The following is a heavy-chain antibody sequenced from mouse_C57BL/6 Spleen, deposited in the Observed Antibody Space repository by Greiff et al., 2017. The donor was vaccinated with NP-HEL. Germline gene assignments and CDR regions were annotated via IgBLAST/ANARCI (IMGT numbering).Heavy chain of an antibody. Sequence: EVQLVESGEGLVKPGGSLKLSCAASGFTFSSYAMSWVRQTPEKRLEWVAYISSGGDYIYYADTVKGRFTISRDNARNTLYLQMSSLKSEDTAMYYCTRGDYYGSSYPSFDYWGQGTTLTVSS. CDR3: TRGDYYGSSYPSFDY. CDR1: GFTFSSYA. D-gene: IGHD1-1*01. J-gene: IGHJ2*01. CDR2: ISSGGDYI. V-gene: IGHV5-9-1*02.